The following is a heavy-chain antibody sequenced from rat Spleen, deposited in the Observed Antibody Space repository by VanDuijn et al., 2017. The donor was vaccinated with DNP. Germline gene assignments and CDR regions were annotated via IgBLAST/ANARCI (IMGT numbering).Heavy chain of an antibody. D-gene: IGHD1-7*01. V-gene: IGHV3-1*01. J-gene: IGHJ2*01. CDR3: ARTPYLYYFDY. CDR2: ISYSGNT. Sequence: VQLQESGPGLVEPSQSLSLTCSVTGYSITRNYWGWIRKFPGNKMEWIGHISYSGNTSYNPSLKSRISITRDTSKNQFFLQLNSVTTEDTATYYCARTPYLYYFDYWGQGVMVTVSS. CDR1: GYSITRNY.